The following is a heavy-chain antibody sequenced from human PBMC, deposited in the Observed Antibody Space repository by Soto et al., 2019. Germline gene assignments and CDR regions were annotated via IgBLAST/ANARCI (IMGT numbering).Heavy chain of an antibody. Sequence: GSLRLSCAASGFSFSDFWMTWVRQAPGKGLEWVANMNQDGYQKNYVDSVKGRFSISRDNAENSLYLQINSLRAEDTAVYYCARQHSGSYYFGYWGQAAPVTVSS. V-gene: IGHV3-7*05. CDR3: ARQHSGSYYFGY. CDR1: GFSFSDFW. J-gene: IGHJ4*02. CDR2: MNQDGYQK. D-gene: IGHD1-26*01.